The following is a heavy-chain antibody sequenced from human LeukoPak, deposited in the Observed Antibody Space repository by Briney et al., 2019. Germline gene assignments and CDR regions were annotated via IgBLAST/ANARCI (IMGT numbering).Heavy chain of an antibody. Sequence: PGGSLRLSCAASGFTVTTKSMAWVRQAPGRGLEWVSVFYSPGSTYYADSVHGRFTISRDPSLNTLFLQMNSLRVEDTAVYYCAKVGYTYGPQPFDYWGQGTLVTVSS. CDR1: GFTVTTKS. V-gene: IGHV3-53*01. CDR3: AKVGYTYGPQPFDY. D-gene: IGHD5-18*01. CDR2: FYSPGST. J-gene: IGHJ4*02.